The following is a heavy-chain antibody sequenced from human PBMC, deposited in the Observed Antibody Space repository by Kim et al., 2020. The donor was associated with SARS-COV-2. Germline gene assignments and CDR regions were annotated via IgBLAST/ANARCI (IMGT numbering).Heavy chain of an antibody. CDR3: ARKGGTYYFDY. D-gene: IGHD3-16*01. J-gene: IGHJ4*02. CDR2: ISYDGSNK. Sequence: GGSLRLSCAASGFTFSSYAMHLVRQAPGKGLEWVAVISYDGSNKYYADSVKGRFTISRDNSKNTLYLQMNSLRAEDTAVYYCARKGGTYYFDYWGQGTLVTVSS. CDR1: GFTFSSYA. V-gene: IGHV3-30-3*01.